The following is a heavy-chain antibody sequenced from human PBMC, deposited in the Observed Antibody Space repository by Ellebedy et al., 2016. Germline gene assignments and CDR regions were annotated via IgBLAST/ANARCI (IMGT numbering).Heavy chain of an antibody. CDR2: MNPNSGNT. CDR3: AREGLYGDYVSGWFDP. Sequence: ASVKVSCXASGYTFTSYDINWARQATGQGLEWMGWMNPNSGNTGYAQKFQGRVTMTRNTSISTAYMELSSLRSEDTAVYYCAREGLYGDYVSGWFDPWGQGTLVTVSS. CDR1: GYTFTSYD. J-gene: IGHJ5*02. D-gene: IGHD4-17*01. V-gene: IGHV1-8*01.